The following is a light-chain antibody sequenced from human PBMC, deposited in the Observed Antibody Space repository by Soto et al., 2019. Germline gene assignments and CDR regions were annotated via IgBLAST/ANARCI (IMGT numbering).Light chain of an antibody. V-gene: IGKV1-27*01. CDR1: QGISTY. J-gene: IGKJ1*01. CDR2: AAS. CDR3: QSYNGAPWT. Sequence: DIQMTQSPSSLSASVGDRVTITCRASQGISTYLVWYQQKPGTVPKLLIFAASTLPSGVPSRFSGSGSGTDFTLTISSLQPEDVATYYCQSYNGAPWTFGQGTKVEIK.